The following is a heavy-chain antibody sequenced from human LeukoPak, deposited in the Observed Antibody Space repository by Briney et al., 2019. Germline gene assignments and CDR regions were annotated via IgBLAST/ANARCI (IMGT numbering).Heavy chain of an antibody. Sequence: GGALRLSCAASGFTFSSYAMSWVRQAPGKVLEGVSAISGSGGSTYYADSGKGRFTISRDNSKNTLYFQMNSLRPEDTAVYYCANRYAGYRSHPFDYWGQGPLVTVSS. CDR3: ANRYAGYRSHPFDY. D-gene: IGHD6-19*01. J-gene: IGHJ4*02. CDR1: GFTFSSYA. V-gene: IGHV3-23*01. CDR2: ISGSGGST.